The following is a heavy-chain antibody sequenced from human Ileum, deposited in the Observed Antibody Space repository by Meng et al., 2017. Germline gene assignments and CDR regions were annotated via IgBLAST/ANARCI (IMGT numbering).Heavy chain of an antibody. Sequence: SETLSLTCTVSGYFISSGYYWGWIRQSPEKGLEWIGAIYHGGNTYYNPSLKSRVTISIDTSGNQFSLTLSSVTAADTAVYYCVRSIIYGSGLYTDYLYYYGMDVWGQGTTVTVSS. J-gene: IGHJ6*02. D-gene: IGHD3-10*01. V-gene: IGHV4-38-2*02. CDR1: GYFISSGYY. CDR3: VRSIIYGSGLYTDYLYYYGMDV. CDR2: IYHGGNT.